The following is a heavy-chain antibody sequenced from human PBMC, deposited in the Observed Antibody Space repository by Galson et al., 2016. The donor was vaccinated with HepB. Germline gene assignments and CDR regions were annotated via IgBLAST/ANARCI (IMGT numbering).Heavy chain of an antibody. CDR2: IYYSGST. CDR1: GGPISIGGYY. CDR3: ARDFGYSGHGYFGY. Sequence: TLSLTCTVSGGPISIGGYYWSWIRQHPGKGLEWIGYIYYSGSTYYNPSLKSQVTISVDTSKNQFSLRLNSVTAADTAVYYCARDFGYSGHGYFGYWGQGTLVTVSS. D-gene: IGHD5-12*01. J-gene: IGHJ4*02. V-gene: IGHV4-31*01.